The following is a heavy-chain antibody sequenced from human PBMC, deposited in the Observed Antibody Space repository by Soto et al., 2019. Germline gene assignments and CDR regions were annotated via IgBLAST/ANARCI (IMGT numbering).Heavy chain of an antibody. CDR3: AREQIVGAWDY. D-gene: IGHD1-26*01. CDR1: GFTFSSYA. Sequence: QVQLVESGGGVVQPGRSLRLSCAASGFTFSSYAMHWVRQAPGKGLEWVAVISYDGSNKYYADSVKGRFTISRDNSKNTLYLQMNSLRAEDTAVYYCAREQIVGAWDYWGQGTLVTVSS. J-gene: IGHJ4*02. V-gene: IGHV3-30-3*01. CDR2: ISYDGSNK.